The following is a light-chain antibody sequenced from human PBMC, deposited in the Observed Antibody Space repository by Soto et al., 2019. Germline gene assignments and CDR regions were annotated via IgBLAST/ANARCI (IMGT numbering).Light chain of an antibody. CDR2: GAS. V-gene: IGKV3-20*01. J-gene: IGKJ1*01. CDR1: QSVSSSY. Sequence: EIVLTQSPGTLSLSPGERATLSCRASQSVSSSYFAWYQQKPGQAPRLLSYGASSRATGIPDRFSGSGSGTDFTLTISRLEPEDFAVYYCQQYGSSPWTFGQGTKVAIK. CDR3: QQYGSSPWT.